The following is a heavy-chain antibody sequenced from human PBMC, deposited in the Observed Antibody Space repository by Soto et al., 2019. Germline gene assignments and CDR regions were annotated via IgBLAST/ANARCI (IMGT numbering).Heavy chain of an antibody. V-gene: IGHV4-31*03. D-gene: IGHD2-15*01. CDR1: GGSISSGTYY. Sequence: QVQLQESGPGLVKPSQTLSLTCTVSGGSISSGTYYWTWIRQRPGKGLEWIGFIYYSGRTSYNPSLKSRTTISLDTSENQFSLRLSSVTAADTAVYYCARDSDFCTGGSCYGNFDFWGQGTLVTVSS. J-gene: IGHJ4*02. CDR3: ARDSDFCTGGSCYGNFDF. CDR2: IYYSGRT.